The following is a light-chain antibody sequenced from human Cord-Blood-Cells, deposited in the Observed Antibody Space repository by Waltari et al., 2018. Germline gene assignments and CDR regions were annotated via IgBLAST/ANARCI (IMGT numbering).Light chain of an antibody. CDR2: SNN. CDR3: AAWDDSLNGPV. Sequence: QSVLTQPPSASGTPGQRVTISCSGSSSNIGSNTVNWYQQLPGTAPKLLIYSNNQRASGVQDRCAGSKSGTSASLAISGLQSEDEADYYCAAWDDSLNGPVFGGGTKLTVL. J-gene: IGLJ3*02. CDR1: SSNIGSNT. V-gene: IGLV1-44*01.